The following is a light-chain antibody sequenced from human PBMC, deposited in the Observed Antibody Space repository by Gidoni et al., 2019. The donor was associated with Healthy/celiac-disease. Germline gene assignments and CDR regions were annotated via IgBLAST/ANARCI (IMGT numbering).Light chain of an antibody. J-gene: IGLJ1*01. CDR1: NIGSKS. CDR2: DDS. CDR3: QVWDSSSDHLYV. V-gene: IGLV3-21*02. Sequence: SYVLTPPPPVSVAPGQTARIPCGGNNIGSKSVHWYQQKPGQAPVLVVYDDSDRPSGIPERFSGSNSGNTATLTISRVEAGDEADYYCQVWDSSSDHLYVFGTGTKVTVL.